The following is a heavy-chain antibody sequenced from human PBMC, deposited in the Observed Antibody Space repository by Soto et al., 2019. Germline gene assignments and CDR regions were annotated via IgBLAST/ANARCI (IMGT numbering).Heavy chain of an antibody. J-gene: IGHJ4*02. V-gene: IGHV3-21*01. CDR2: ISSSTSFI. CDR3: ASGYYERIGFYFDS. CDR1: ELTFSSYG. D-gene: IGHD3-22*01. Sequence: ELHLVESGGGLVKPGGSLRLSCAASELTFSSYGMNWVRPAPGKGLEWVSAISSSTSFIHYADSVKGRFTISRDNAKNSLYLQMNSLRAEDTAMYYCASGYYERIGFYFDSWGQGTLVTVSS.